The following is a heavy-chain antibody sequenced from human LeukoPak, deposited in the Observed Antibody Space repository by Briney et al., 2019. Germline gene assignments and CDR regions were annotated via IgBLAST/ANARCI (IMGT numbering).Heavy chain of an antibody. Sequence: ASVKVSCKASGYTFTSYDINWVRQATGQGLEWIGWMNPNSGNTGYAQKFQGRVTITRNTSISTAYMELSSLRSEDTAVYYCARARRDGYRFYYYYYYMDVWGKGTTVTVSS. CDR1: GYTFTSYD. D-gene: IGHD6-25*01. V-gene: IGHV1-8*03. CDR3: ARARRDGYRFYYYYYYMDV. CDR2: MNPNSGNT. J-gene: IGHJ6*03.